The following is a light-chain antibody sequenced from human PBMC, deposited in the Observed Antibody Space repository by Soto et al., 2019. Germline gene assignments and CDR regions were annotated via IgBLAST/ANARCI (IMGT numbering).Light chain of an antibody. J-gene: IGLJ2*01. V-gene: IGLV2-14*03. CDR3: SSYTSTSPHVI. Sequence: QSALTQPASVSGSPGQAITISCTGASSDIGGYNHVSWCQQHPVKAPKLIIYNVSHRPSGVSTRFSGSKYGNTASLIIAGLQAEHEADYFCSSYTSTSPHVIFGGGTKLTVL. CDR2: NVS. CDR1: SSDIGGYNH.